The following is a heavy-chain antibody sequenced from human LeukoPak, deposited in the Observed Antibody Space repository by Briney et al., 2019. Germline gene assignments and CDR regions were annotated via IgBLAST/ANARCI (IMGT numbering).Heavy chain of an antibody. CDR1: GGSISSYY. V-gene: IGHV4-59*01. J-gene: IGHJ4*02. D-gene: IGHD3-22*01. CDR3: ARPRYYYDSSGYYAY. Sequence: PSETLSLTYTVSGGSISSYYWSWIRQPPGKGLEWIGYIYYSGSTNYNPSLKSRVTISVDTSKNQFSLKLSSVTAADTAVYYCARPRYYYDSSGYYAYWGQGTLVTVSS. CDR2: IYYSGST.